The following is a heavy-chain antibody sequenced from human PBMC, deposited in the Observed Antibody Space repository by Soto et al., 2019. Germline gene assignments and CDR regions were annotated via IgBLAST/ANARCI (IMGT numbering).Heavy chain of an antibody. CDR1: GGTFSSYA. Sequence: SVKVSCKASGGTFSSYAISWVRQAPGQGLEWMGGIIPIFGTANYAQKFQGRVTITADESTSTAYMELSSLSSEDTDVYYCAREIRSNYDTYYHGMDVWGK. J-gene: IGHJ6*04. V-gene: IGHV1-69*13. D-gene: IGHD4-4*01. CDR3: AREIRSNYDTYYHGMDV. CDR2: IIPIFGTA.